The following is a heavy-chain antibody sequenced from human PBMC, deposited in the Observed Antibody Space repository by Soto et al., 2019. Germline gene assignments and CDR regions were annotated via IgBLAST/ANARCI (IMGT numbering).Heavy chain of an antibody. J-gene: IGHJ3*02. D-gene: IGHD2-8*01. Sequence: SETLSLTCSVSGADINSGGFTWTWIRQPPGKGLEWIGYIYYSGSTYYNPSLKSRVTISVDTSKNQFSLKLSSVTAADTAVYYCGIVWGYCTTGVCYTALDIWGQGTMVTVSS. V-gene: IGHV4-30-4*08. CDR2: IYYSGST. CDR3: GIVWGYCTTGVCYTALDI. CDR1: GADINSGGFT.